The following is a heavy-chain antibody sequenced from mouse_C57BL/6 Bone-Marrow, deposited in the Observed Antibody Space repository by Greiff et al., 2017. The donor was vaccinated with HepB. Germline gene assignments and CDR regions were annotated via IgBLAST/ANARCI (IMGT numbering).Heavy chain of an antibody. CDR3: TRKGGYYGSWYFDV. Sequence: QVQLQQSGAELVRPGASVTLYCKASGYTFTDYEMHWVKQTPVHGLEWIGAIDPETGGTAYNQKFKGKAILTADKSSSTAYMELRSLTSEDAAVYYCTRKGGYYGSWYFDVWGTGTTVTVSS. CDR2: IDPETGGT. CDR1: GYTFTDYE. V-gene: IGHV1-15*01. D-gene: IGHD1-1*01. J-gene: IGHJ1*03.